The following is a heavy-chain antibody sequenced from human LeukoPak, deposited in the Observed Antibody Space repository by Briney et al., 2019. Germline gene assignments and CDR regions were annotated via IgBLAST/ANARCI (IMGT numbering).Heavy chain of an antibody. J-gene: IGHJ4*02. Sequence: GGSLRLSCAASGFTFSTYWMSWVRQAPGKGLEWVANIKHDESEKNYLDSVKGRFTISRDNAQNSLYLQMNGLRVEDTAVYYCTRRLDDWGQGTLVTVSS. CDR3: TRRLDD. D-gene: IGHD3-16*01. CDR2: IKHDESEK. CDR1: GFTFSTYW. V-gene: IGHV3-7*01.